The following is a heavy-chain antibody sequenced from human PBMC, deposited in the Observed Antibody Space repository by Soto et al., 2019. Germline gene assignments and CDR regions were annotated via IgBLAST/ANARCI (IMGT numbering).Heavy chain of an antibody. J-gene: IGHJ6*02. D-gene: IGHD1-26*01. V-gene: IGHV1-2*02. CDR1: GYTFTGYY. Sequence: QVQLVQSGTEVKRPGDSVKVSCKASGYTFTGYYVHWVRQAPGQGLGWLGWSNPYSGGTHLAQRCPGRVTMNRDTSIGTAYMEMRGLPSDDTAEYYCAKGGAIVAAGTRVDLYNAMDVWGQGTTVTVSS. CDR3: AKGGAIVAAGTRVDLYNAMDV. CDR2: SNPYSGGT.